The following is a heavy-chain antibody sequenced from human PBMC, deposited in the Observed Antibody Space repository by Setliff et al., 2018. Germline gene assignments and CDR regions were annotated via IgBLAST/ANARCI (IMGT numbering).Heavy chain of an antibody. V-gene: IGHV4-39*01. CDR1: GGSISSSSYY. Sequence: TSETLSLTCAVSGGSISSSSYYWGWIRQSPGEGLEWIANIHYNGNLYYNPSLKNRATISMDTSKIQFSLKLISVTAADTALYFCARRPTGPGAPFDIWGHGTMVTVSS. CDR3: ARRPTGPGAPFDI. D-gene: IGHD3-10*01. J-gene: IGHJ3*02. CDR2: IHYNGNL.